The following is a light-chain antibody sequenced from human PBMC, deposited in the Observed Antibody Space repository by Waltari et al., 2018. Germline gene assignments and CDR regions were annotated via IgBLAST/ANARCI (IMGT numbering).Light chain of an antibody. J-gene: IGKJ4*01. Sequence: AIQMTQSPSSLSASVGDRVTITCRASQGIRNDLGWYQQKPGEAPKLLIYAASTLQSGLSSRFSGSGSGTDFTLTISSLQPEDFATYYCLQDYNYPLTFGGGTKVEIK. CDR3: LQDYNYPLT. CDR2: AAS. CDR1: QGIRND. V-gene: IGKV1-6*01.